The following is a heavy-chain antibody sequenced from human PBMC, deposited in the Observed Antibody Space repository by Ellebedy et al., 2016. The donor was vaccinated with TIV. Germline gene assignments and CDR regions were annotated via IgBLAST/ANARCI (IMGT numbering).Heavy chain of an antibody. CDR3: AKEAMGGSGTPGGFDV. D-gene: IGHD3-10*01. Sequence: GESLKISCAASGFTFNNYGMVWVRQAPGKGLEWVAFTWYGGTNKYYADSVKGRFTISRDNSNYILYLQMNSLSSGDTAVYYCAKEAMGGSGTPGGFDVWGQGTMVTVSS. CDR2: TWYGGTNK. J-gene: IGHJ3*01. V-gene: IGHV3-30*02. CDR1: GFTFNNYG.